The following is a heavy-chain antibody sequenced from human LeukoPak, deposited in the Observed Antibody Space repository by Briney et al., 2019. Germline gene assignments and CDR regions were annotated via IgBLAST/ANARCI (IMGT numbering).Heavy chain of an antibody. D-gene: IGHD6-13*01. J-gene: IGHJ6*03. CDR3: ARAALRSSWSDPYYYYYMDV. V-gene: IGHV4-31*03. Sequence: SETLSLTCTVSGGSISSGGYYWSWIRQHPGKGLEWIGYIYYSGSTYYNPSLKSRVTMSVDTSKNQFSLKLSSVTAADTAVYYCARAALRSSWSDPYYYYYMDVWGKGTTVTVSS. CDR1: GGSISSGGYY. CDR2: IYYSGST.